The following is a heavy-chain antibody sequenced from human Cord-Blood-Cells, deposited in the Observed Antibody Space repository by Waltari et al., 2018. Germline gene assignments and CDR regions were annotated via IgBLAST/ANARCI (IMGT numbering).Heavy chain of an antibody. J-gene: IGHJ3*02. Sequence: EVQLVESGGGWVQPGGSLRLSRAASGFTVSSNYMSWFRQAPGKGLEWVSVIYSGGSTYYADSVKGRFTISRHNSKNTLYLQMNSLRAEDTAVYYCARDQSDAFDIWGQGTMVTVSS. CDR1: GFTVSSNY. CDR2: IYSGGST. V-gene: IGHV3-53*04. CDR3: ARDQSDAFDI.